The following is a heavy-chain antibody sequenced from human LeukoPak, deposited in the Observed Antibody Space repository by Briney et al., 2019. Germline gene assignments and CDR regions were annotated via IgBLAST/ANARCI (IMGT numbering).Heavy chain of an antibody. J-gene: IGHJ4*02. V-gene: IGHV4-39*02. CDR2: IYYSGST. CDR1: GGSISSSSYY. D-gene: IGHD2-21*02. CDR3: ARDRGDYEPVDY. Sequence: PSETLSLTCTVSGGSISSSSYYWGWIRQPPGKGLEWIGSIYYSGSTYYNPSLKSRVTISVDTSKNQFSLKLSSVTAADTAVYYCARDRGDYEPVDYWGQGTLVTVSS.